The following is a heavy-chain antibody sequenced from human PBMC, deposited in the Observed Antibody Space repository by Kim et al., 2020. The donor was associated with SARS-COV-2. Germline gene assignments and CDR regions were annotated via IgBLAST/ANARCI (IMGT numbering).Heavy chain of an antibody. V-gene: IGHV3-23*01. J-gene: IGHJ3*02. CDR3: AKDDYYALRAFDI. Sequence: DSGTSRFTISRDNSKNTLYLQMNSLRAEDTAVYYCAKDDYYALRAFDIWGQGTMVTVSS. D-gene: IGHD3-10*01.